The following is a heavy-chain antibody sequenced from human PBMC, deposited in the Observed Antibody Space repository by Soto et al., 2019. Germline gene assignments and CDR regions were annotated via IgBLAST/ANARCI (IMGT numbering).Heavy chain of an antibody. V-gene: IGHV3-74*01. CDR3: ARARDIVLMVYAIPYFDY. D-gene: IGHD2-8*01. J-gene: IGHJ4*02. CDR2: INSDGSST. Sequence: PGGSLRLSCAASGFTFSSYWMHWVRQAPGKGLVWVSRINSDGSSTSYADSVKGRFTISRDNAKNTLYLQMNSLRAEDTAVYYCARARDIVLMVYAIPYFDYWGQGTLVTVSS. CDR1: GFTFSSYW.